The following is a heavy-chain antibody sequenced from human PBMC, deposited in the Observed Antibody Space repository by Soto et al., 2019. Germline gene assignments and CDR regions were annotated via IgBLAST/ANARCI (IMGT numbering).Heavy chain of an antibody. Sequence: VGSLRLSCAASGFTFSSYGMHWVRQAPGKGLEWVAVISYDGSNKYYADSVKGRFTISRDNSKNTLYLQMNSLRAEDTAVYYCANAYDSSGYYHYWGQGTLVTVSS. V-gene: IGHV3-30*18. CDR3: ANAYDSSGYYHY. J-gene: IGHJ4*02. CDR2: ISYDGSNK. CDR1: GFTFSSYG. D-gene: IGHD3-22*01.